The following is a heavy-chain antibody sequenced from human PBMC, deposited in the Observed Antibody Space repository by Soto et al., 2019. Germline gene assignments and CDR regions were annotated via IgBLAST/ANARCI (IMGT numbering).Heavy chain of an antibody. CDR3: TTEYYYYYGMDV. Sequence: GGPLRHSCAASGFTFSNAWMSWVSKAPGKGLEWVGRIKSKTDGGTTDYAAPVKGRFTISRDDSKNTLYLQMNSLKTEDTAVYYCTTEYYYYYGMDVWGQGTTVTVSS. V-gene: IGHV3-15*01. CDR2: IKSKTDGGTT. CDR1: GFTFSNAW. J-gene: IGHJ6*02.